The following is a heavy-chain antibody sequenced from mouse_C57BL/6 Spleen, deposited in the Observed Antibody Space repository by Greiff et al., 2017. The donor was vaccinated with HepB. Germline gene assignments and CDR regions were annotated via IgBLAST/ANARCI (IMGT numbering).Heavy chain of an antibody. Sequence: VQLQQSGAELARPGASVKMSCKASGYTFTSYTMHWVKQRPGQGLEWIGYINHSSGYTKYNQKFKDKATLTADKSSSTADMQLSSLTSEDSAVYYCARFSYDYDFDYWGQGTTLTVSS. CDR3: ARFSYDYDFDY. CDR1: GYTFTSYT. V-gene: IGHV1-4*01. J-gene: IGHJ2*01. CDR2: INHSSGYT. D-gene: IGHD2-4*01.